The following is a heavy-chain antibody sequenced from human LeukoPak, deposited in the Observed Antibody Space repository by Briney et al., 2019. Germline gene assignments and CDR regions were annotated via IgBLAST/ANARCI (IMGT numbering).Heavy chain of an antibody. CDR1: GCSIRSGYY. CDR3: ARDLRMGGPWRQFDY. D-gene: IGHD2-15*01. J-gene: IGHJ4*02. V-gene: IGHV4-38-2*02. CDR2: SYHSGGT. Sequence: PSETLSLTCTDSGCSIRSGYYWAWIRQPPGKGLEWIGSSYHSGGTDYNPSLKSRITISVDTSKNQFSLQLNSLTAADTAVYYCARDLRMGGPWRQFDYWGPGTLVTVSS.